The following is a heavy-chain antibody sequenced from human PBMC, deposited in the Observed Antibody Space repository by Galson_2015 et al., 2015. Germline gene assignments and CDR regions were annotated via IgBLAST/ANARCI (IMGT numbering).Heavy chain of an antibody. J-gene: IGHJ3*02. CDR2: ISSSSSYT. V-gene: IGHV3-11*05. Sequence: SLRLSCAASGFTFSDYYMSWIRQAPGKGLEWVSYISSSSSYTNYADSVKGRFTISRDNAKNSLYLQMNSLRAEDTAVYYCARDRGYCSGGSCYYDAFDIWGQGTMVTVSS. CDR3: ARDRGYCSGGSCYYDAFDI. CDR1: GFTFSDYY. D-gene: IGHD2-15*01.